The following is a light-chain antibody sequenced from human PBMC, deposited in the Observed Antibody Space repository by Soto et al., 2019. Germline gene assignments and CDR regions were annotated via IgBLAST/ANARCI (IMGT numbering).Light chain of an antibody. V-gene: IGKV1-27*01. J-gene: IGKJ3*01. Sequence: IQMTESPSSLSASVGDRVTISCRASQDINNYLAWYQQKPGKAPKLLIYAASTLQSGVPSRFSGSGSGTAFTLTISSPQPEDVATYYCQRHNSAPPVTFGPGTKVD. CDR2: AAS. CDR3: QRHNSAPPVT. CDR1: QDINNY.